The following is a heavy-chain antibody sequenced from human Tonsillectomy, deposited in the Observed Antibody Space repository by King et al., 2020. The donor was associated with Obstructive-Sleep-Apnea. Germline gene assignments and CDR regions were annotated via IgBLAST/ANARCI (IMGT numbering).Heavy chain of an antibody. V-gene: IGHV3-9*01. CDR2: ISWNSGSI. J-gene: IGHJ1*01. D-gene: IGHD1-26*01. CDR3: AKDMGPRRGGSWTGFEYFQH. CDR1: GFTFDDYA. Sequence: VQLVESGGGLVQPGRSLRLSCAASGFTFDDYAMHWVRQAPGKGLEWVSGISWNSGSIGYAGSVKGRFTISRDNAKNSLYLQMNSLRAEDTALYYCAKDMGPRRGGSWTGFEYFQHWGQGTLVTVSS.